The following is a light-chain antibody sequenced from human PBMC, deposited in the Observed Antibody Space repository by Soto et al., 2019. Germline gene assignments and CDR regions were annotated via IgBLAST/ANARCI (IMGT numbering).Light chain of an antibody. J-gene: IGKJ4*01. V-gene: IGKV1-5*01. CDR1: QSISSW. CDR2: AAS. CDR3: QQSYTSPVT. Sequence: DIQMTQSPSTLSASVGDRVTITCRASQSISSWLAWYQQKPGKAPKLLIYAASDLQAEVPSRFSGSGSGTDFALTISSLQAEDFATYYCQQSYTSPVTFGGGTKVDIK.